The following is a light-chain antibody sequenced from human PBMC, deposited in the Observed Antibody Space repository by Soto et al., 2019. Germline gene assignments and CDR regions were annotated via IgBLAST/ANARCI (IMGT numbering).Light chain of an antibody. CDR1: MRDVGAYNL. J-gene: IGLJ2*01. Sequence: QSVLTQPASVSGSPGQSIPISCAGTMRDVGAYNLVSWYQQHPGRAPQLIIYEVRNPPSGISFRFSGSKSGNTASLTISGLQAEDEADYYCSSYTAKSSLIFGGGTKLTVL. CDR3: SSYTAKSSLI. V-gene: IGLV2-14*01. CDR2: EVR.